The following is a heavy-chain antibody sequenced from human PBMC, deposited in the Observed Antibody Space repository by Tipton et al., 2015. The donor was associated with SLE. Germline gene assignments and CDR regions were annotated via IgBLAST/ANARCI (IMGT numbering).Heavy chain of an antibody. V-gene: IGHV4-59*01. Sequence: LRLSCTVSGGSISSYYWSWIRQPPGKGLEWIGYIYYSGSTNYNPSLKSRVTISVDTSKNQFSLKLSSVTAADTAVYYCAATFTAARGMDVWGQVTTVTVSS. CDR2: IYYSGST. CDR3: AATFTAARGMDV. J-gene: IGHJ6*02. D-gene: IGHD3-16*01. CDR1: GGSISSYY.